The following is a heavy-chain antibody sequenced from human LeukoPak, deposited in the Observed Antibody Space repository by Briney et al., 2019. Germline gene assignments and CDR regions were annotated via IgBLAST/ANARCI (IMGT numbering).Heavy chain of an antibody. CDR1: GFTFSSYS. V-gene: IGHV3-48*02. CDR2: VGSGSNTI. CDR3: VRDWYFDL. Sequence: PGGSLRLSCAASGFTFSSYSMNWVRQAPGKGLEWVSYVGSGSNTIYYAESVKGRFTISRDNAKNSLYLQMNSLRDEDTAVYYCVRDWYFDLWGRGTRVTVSS. J-gene: IGHJ2*01.